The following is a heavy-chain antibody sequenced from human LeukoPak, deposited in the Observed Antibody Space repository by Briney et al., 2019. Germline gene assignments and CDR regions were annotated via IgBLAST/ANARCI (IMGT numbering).Heavy chain of an antibody. CDR2: IISKAGGETT. Sequence: GGSLRLSCVASGFTFSNAWMSWVRQAPGKGLEWVARIISKAGGETTDYAAPVKGRFTISRDDSKNTLYLQMNSLKTEDTAVYYCTTDLLWFGELSPPWGQGTLVTVSS. V-gene: IGHV3-15*01. D-gene: IGHD3-10*01. J-gene: IGHJ5*02. CDR3: TTDLLWFGELSPP. CDR1: GFTFSNAW.